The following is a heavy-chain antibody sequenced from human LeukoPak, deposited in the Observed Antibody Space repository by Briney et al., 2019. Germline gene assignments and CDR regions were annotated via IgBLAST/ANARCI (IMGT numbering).Heavy chain of an antibody. CDR3: AREGSAMVRGVPSDY. Sequence: ASVKVSCKASGYTFTSYGISWVRQAPGQGLEWMGWISAYNGNTNYAQKLQGRVTMTTDTSTSTAYMELRSLRSDDTAVYYRAREGSAMVRGVPSDYWGQGTLVTVSS. J-gene: IGHJ4*02. V-gene: IGHV1-18*01. D-gene: IGHD3-10*01. CDR1: GYTFTSYG. CDR2: ISAYNGNT.